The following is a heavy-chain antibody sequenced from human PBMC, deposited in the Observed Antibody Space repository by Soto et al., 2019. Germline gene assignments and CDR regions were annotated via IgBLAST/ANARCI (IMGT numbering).Heavy chain of an antibody. CDR2: IYYSGST. V-gene: IGHV4-59*01. CDR3: ARRVGDFWSGHPGHMDV. D-gene: IGHD3-3*01. J-gene: IGHJ6*03. Sequence: PSETLSLTCTVSGGSISSYYWSWIRQPPGKGLEWIGYIYYSGSTNYNPSLKSRVTISVDTSKNQFSLKLSSVTAADTAVYYCARRVGDFWSGHPGHMDVWGKGTTVTVSS. CDR1: GGSISSYY.